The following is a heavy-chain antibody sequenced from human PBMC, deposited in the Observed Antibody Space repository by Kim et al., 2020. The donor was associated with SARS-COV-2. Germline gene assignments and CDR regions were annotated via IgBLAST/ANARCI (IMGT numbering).Heavy chain of an antibody. CDR1: GFTFSSHW. D-gene: IGHD6-19*01. V-gene: IGHV3-7*03. Sequence: GGSLRLSCVVSGFTFSSHWMSWVRQAAGRGGEWVAIIKEDGSEAYYVDSVKGRFTISRDNAKNSLNLHMNSLRDEDTAVYYCANPAMAGFKWGQGTQVTVSS. J-gene: IGHJ4*02. CDR2: IKEDGSEA. CDR3: ANPAMAGFK.